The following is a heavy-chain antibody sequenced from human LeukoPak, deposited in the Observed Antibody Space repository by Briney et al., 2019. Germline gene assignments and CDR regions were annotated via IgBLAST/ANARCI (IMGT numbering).Heavy chain of an antibody. CDR3: ARVVSSRYTYGYAYDY. D-gene: IGHD5-18*01. J-gene: IGHJ4*02. Sequence: ASVKVSCKASGGTFSSYAISWVRQAPGQGLEWMGGIIPIFGTANYAQKFQGRVTITADESTSTAYMELSSLRSEDTAVYYCARVVSSRYTYGYAYDYWGQGTLVTVSS. CDR2: IIPIFGTA. V-gene: IGHV1-69*13. CDR1: GGTFSSYA.